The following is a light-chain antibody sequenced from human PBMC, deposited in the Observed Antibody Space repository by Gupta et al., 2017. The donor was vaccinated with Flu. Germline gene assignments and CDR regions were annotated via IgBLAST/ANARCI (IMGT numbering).Light chain of an antibody. CDR3: QFYSSSPSIT. J-gene: IGKJ5*01. V-gene: IGKV3-20*01. Sequence: EIVLTQSPGTLSLSPGERATLSCRASQSVSSSYLAWYQQKPGQAPRLLISGTSSRATGIPDRFSGSGSGTDFTLTISRLEPEDFAVYYCQFYSSSPSITFGQGTRLEIK. CDR1: QSVSSSY. CDR2: GTS.